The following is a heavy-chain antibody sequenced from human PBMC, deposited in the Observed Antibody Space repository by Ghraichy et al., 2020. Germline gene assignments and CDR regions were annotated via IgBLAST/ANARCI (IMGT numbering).Heavy chain of an antibody. V-gene: IGHV4-61*01. J-gene: IGHJ4*02. CDR2: IYYSGST. CDR1: GGSVSSGSYY. CDR3: ASENYDILTGRRYDFDY. D-gene: IGHD3-9*01. Sequence: SQTLSLTCTVSGGSVSSGSYYCSWIRQPPGKGLEWIGYIYYSGSTNYNPSLKSRVTISVDTSKNQFSLKLSSVTAADTAVYYCASENYDILTGRRYDFDYWGQGTLVTVSS.